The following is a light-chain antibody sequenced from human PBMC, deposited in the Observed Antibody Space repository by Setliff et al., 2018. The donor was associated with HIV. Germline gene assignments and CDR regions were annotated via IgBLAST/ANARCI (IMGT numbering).Light chain of an antibody. CDR2: QAT. V-gene: IGLV2-23*01. CDR1: SSDIGRYNL. CDR3: CSNTGSNTYV. J-gene: IGLJ1*01. Sequence: QSVLTQPASVSGSPGQSITISCTGTSSDIGRYNLVSWYQQYPGKAPKLMIHQATKRPSGVSNRFSGSKSGNTASLTISGLQAEDETDYYCCSNTGSNTYVFGSGTKVTVL.